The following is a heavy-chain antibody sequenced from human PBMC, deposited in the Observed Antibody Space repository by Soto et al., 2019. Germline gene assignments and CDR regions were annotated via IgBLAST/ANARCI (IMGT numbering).Heavy chain of an antibody. J-gene: IGHJ2*01. D-gene: IGHD2-15*01. Sequence: QVQLVRSGAEVKKPGSSVKVSCKASGGTFSSYTISWVRQAPGQGLEWMGRIIPILGIANYAQKFQGRVTITADKSTSTAYMELSSLRSEDTAVYYCASGYCSGGSCLDWYFDLWGRGTLVTVSS. V-gene: IGHV1-69*02. CDR3: ASGYCSGGSCLDWYFDL. CDR1: GGTFSSYT. CDR2: IIPILGIA.